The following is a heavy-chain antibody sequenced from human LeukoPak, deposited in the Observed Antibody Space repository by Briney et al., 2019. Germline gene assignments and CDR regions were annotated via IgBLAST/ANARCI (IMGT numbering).Heavy chain of an antibody. CDR1: GFTFSSYA. CDR3: AKESSYYYGSGTRYFDY. J-gene: IGHJ4*02. Sequence: GGSLRLSCAASGFTFSSYAMSWGRQAPGKGLEWVSAISCSGGSTYYADSVKGRFTISRDNSKNTLYLQMNSLRAEDTAVYYCAKESSYYYGSGTRYFDYWGQGTLVTVSS. CDR2: ISCSGGST. V-gene: IGHV3-23*01. D-gene: IGHD3-10*01.